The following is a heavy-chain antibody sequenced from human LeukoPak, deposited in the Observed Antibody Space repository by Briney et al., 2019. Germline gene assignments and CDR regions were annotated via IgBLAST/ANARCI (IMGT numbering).Heavy chain of an antibody. D-gene: IGHD5/OR15-5a*01. CDR1: GDSISNTNW. Sequence: PSETLSLACTVSGDSISNTNWWSWVRQTPGKGLEWIGEINHSGSTNYNPSLKSRVTISVDTSKNQFSLKLSSVTAADTAVYYCAGHLRWWDYWGQGTLVTVSS. CDR2: INHSGST. J-gene: IGHJ4*02. CDR3: AGHLRWWDY. V-gene: IGHV4-4*02.